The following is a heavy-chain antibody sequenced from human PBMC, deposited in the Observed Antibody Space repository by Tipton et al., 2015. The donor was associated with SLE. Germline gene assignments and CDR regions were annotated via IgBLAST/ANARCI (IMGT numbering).Heavy chain of an antibody. Sequence: TLSLTCTVSVGSISNSFWSWIRQPAGKGLEWIGYISYSGSTHYNPSLKSRVTTSIDTPKSQFSLKLSSVTAADTAVYYCAKGSGWYKDWGQGTLVTVSS. V-gene: IGHV4-59*01. CDR3: AKGSGWYKD. CDR2: ISYSGST. D-gene: IGHD6-19*01. J-gene: IGHJ4*02. CDR1: VGSISNSF.